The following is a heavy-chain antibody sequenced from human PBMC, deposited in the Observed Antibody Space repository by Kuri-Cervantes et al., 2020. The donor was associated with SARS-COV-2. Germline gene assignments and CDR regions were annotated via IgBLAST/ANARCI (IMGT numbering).Heavy chain of an antibody. CDR2: VNPKTGGT. Sequence: ASVKVSCKASGYTFTDYYIHWVRQAPGQGLEWMGWVNPKTGGTKYAQKSQGRVTMTRDTSITTAYMELSRLRYDDTAVYYCVRFRYYDSSRHASDIWGQGTMVTVSS. J-gene: IGHJ3*02. CDR1: GYTFTDYY. D-gene: IGHD3-22*01. V-gene: IGHV1-2*02. CDR3: VRFRYYDSSRHASDI.